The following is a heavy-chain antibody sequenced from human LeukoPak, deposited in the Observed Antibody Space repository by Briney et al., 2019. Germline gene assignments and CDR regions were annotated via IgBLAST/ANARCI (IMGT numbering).Heavy chain of an antibody. CDR1: GFTFSSYG. CDR2: IRYDGSNK. V-gene: IGHV3-30*02. J-gene: IGHJ4*02. CDR3: AKDSYYDSSGPDY. Sequence: GGSLRPSCAASGFTFSSYGMHWVRQAPGKGLEWVAFIRYDGSNKYYADSVKGRFTISRDNSKNTLYLQMNSLRAEDTAVYYCAKDSYYDSSGPDYWGQGTLVTVSS. D-gene: IGHD3-22*01.